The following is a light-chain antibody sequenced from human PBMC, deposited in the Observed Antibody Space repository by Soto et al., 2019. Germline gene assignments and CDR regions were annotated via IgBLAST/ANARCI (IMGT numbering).Light chain of an antibody. V-gene: IGKV3-11*01. CDR3: QQCTTWPPT. CDR1: QSLGNH. CDR2: DVS. J-gene: IGKJ5*01. Sequence: EVVLTQSPATLSLSPGERATLSCRASQSLGNHLAWYQQKPGQTPRLFIYDVSGRVPGVPVRFTGSGSGTDFTLTISSLEPEDFVVYYCQQCTTWPPTFGQGTRLEIK.